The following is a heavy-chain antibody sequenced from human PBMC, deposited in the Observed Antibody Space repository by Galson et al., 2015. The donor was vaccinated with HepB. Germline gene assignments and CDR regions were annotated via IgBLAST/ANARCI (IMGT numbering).Heavy chain of an antibody. CDR3: ARGAGTYDFWSSYYTEEDCYYGMDV. Sequence: PLRLSCAASGLTFSSYSMNWVRQAPGKGLEWVSYISSSSSTIYYADSVKGRFTISRDNAKNSLYLQMNSLRDEDTAVYYCARGAGTYDFWSSYYTEEDCYYGMDVWGQGTTVPVSS. CDR1: GLTFSSYS. V-gene: IGHV3-48*02. D-gene: IGHD3-3*01. CDR2: ISSSSSTI. J-gene: IGHJ6*02.